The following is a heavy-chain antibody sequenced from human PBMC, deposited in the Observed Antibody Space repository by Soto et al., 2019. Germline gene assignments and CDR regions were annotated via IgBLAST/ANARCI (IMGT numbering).Heavy chain of an antibody. Sequence: QVQLVQSGAEVKKPGSSVKVSCKASGGTFSSYAISWVRQAPGQGLEWMGGIIPIFGTANYAQKFQCRVTINADESTSTAYMELSSLRSEDTAVYYCARSNMMNYGMDVWGQGTTVTVSS. CDR1: GGTFSSYA. V-gene: IGHV1-69*01. CDR3: ARSNMMNYGMDV. CDR2: IIPIFGTA. J-gene: IGHJ6*02. D-gene: IGHD3-16*01.